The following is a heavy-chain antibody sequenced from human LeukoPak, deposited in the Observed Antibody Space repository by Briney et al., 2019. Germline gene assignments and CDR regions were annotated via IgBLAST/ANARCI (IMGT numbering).Heavy chain of an antibody. CDR2: IHPGDSDT. V-gene: IGHV5-51*01. J-gene: IGHJ4*02. CDR1: GNSFTNYW. D-gene: IGHD3-10*01. CDR3: ARSPYGSGSYSYFDY. Sequence: GESLKISCKGSGNSFTNYWIGRVRQMPGKGLEWMGMIHPGDSDTRYSPSFQGQVTISADKSTTTAYLQWSSLKASDTAMYYCARSPYGSGSYSYFDYWGQGTLVTVSS.